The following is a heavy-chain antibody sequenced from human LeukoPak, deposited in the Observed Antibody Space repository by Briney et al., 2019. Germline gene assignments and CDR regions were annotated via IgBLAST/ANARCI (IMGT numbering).Heavy chain of an antibody. J-gene: IGHJ4*02. Sequence: SETLSLTCTVSGGSISSYYWSWIRQPPGKGLEWIGYIYYSGSTNYNPSLKSRVTISVDTSKNQFSLKLSSVTAADTAVYYCARTGGAYSYGFDYWGQGTLVTVSS. D-gene: IGHD5-18*01. CDR1: GGSISSYY. V-gene: IGHV4-59*08. CDR2: IYYSGST. CDR3: ARTGGAYSYGFDY.